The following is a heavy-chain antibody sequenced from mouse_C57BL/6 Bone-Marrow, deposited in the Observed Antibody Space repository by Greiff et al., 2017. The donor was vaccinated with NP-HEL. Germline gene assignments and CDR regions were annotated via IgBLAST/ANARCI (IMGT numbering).Heavy chain of an antibody. V-gene: IGHV1-85*01. J-gene: IGHJ2*01. CDR2: IYPRAGST. Sequence: QVQLKQSGPELVKPGASVKLSCKASGYTFTSYDINWVKQRPGQGLEWIGWIYPRAGSTKYNEKFKGKATLTVDTSSSTAYMELHSLTSEDSAVYFCARRVDYWGQGTTLTVSS. CDR1: GYTFTSYD. CDR3: ARRVDY.